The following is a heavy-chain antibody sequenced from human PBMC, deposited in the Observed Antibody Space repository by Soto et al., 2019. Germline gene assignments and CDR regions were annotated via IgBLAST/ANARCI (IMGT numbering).Heavy chain of an antibody. CDR1: GWSFSGYY. V-gene: IGHV4-34*01. CDR2: INQSGNT. Sequence: SETLSLTCAVSGWSFSGYYWTWIRQIPGKGLEWIGEINQSGNTKYNPSLMSRVTMSVDTSRNQFSLKLTSVTAADTAVYYCANTLRGDYYFFQHWGQGTLVTVSS. J-gene: IGHJ1*01. D-gene: IGHD2-21*02. CDR3: ANTLRGDYYFFQH.